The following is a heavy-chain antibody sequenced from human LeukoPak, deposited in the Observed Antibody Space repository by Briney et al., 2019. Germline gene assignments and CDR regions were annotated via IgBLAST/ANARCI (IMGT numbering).Heavy chain of an antibody. CDR1: GFSFSCYT. CDR3: AKDPWVYGSGSWGY. V-gene: IGHV3-21*01. CDR2: ISSSSGYI. Sequence: GGSLRLSCAASGFSFSCYTMNWVRQAPGKGLDWVSSISSSSGYINYADSVKGRFTISRDNSKNTLYLQMNSLRAEDTAVYYCAKDPWVYGSGSWGYWGQGTLVTVSS. D-gene: IGHD3-10*01. J-gene: IGHJ4*02.